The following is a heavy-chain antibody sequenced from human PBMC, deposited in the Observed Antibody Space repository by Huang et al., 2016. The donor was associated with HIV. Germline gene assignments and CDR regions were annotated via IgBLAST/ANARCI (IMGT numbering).Heavy chain of an antibody. CDR2: LYYMGKM. CDR1: GGSFNTGRYY. V-gene: IGHV4-39*01. D-gene: IGHD3-3*01. Sequence: QMRFQESGPGLVKPSGTLSLTCNVSGGSFNTGRYYWGWIRQPPGKGLEWVGSLYYMGKMHYDPSLKGRLTMSADTSKNQFSLNLSSVTAADTAIYYCARNHDFWRGRMFAISYFDVWGRGTLVTVAS. J-gene: IGHJ2*01. CDR3: ARNHDFWRGRMFAISYFDV.